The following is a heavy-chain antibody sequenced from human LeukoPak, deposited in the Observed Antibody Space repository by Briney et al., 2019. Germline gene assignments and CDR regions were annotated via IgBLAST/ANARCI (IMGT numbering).Heavy chain of an antibody. V-gene: IGHV3-11*01. Sequence: GGSLRLSCVTSGFIFSDYYMTWVRQAPGKGLEWASYISYTRSTIYYADSVKGRFTISRDNAQNSLSLQMNSLTVEDAAVYYCARGRVAAAGTKWYFDLWGRGSLVTVSS. CDR1: GFIFSDYY. D-gene: IGHD6-13*01. CDR2: ISYTRSTI. CDR3: ARGRVAAAGTKWYFDL. J-gene: IGHJ2*01.